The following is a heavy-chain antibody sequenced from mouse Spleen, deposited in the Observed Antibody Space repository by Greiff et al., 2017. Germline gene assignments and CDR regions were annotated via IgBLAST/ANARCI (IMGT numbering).Heavy chain of an antibody. CDR2: IYPGSGNT. J-gene: IGHJ3*01. CDR3: AKTTVPAWFAY. CDR1: GYSFTSYY. Sequence: VKLQQSGPELVKPGASVKISCKASGYSFTSYYIHWVKQRPGQGLEWIGWIYPGSGNTKYNEKFKGKATLTADTSSSTAYMQLSSLTSEDSAVYYCAKTTVPAWFAYWGQGTLVTVSA. D-gene: IGHD1-1*01. V-gene: IGHV1-66*01.